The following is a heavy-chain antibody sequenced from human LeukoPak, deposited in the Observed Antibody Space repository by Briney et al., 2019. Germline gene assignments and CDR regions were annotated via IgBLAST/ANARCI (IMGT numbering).Heavy chain of an antibody. J-gene: IGHJ5*02. CDR3: ARLSSHYGDYKVDP. V-gene: IGHV1-8*01. Sequence: ASVKVSCKASGYTFANYDINWVRQASGQGLEWMGWMNPHSGNTGYAQNFQGRVTMTRNTSISTAYMELRSLRSEDTAVYYCARLSSHYGDYKVDPWGQGALVTVSS. CDR2: MNPHSGNT. D-gene: IGHD4-17*01. CDR1: GYTFANYD.